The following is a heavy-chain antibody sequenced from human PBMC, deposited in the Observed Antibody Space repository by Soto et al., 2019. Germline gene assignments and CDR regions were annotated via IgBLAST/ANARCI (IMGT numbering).Heavy chain of an antibody. CDR2: INPNSGGT. Sequence: ASVKVSCKASGYTFTGYYMHWVRQAPGQGLEWMGWINPNSGGTNYAQKFQGRVTMTRDTSISTAYMELSRLRSDDTAVYYCARDRVDTAIDEAFDIWGQGTMVTVSS. CDR1: GYTFTGYY. D-gene: IGHD5-18*01. J-gene: IGHJ3*02. CDR3: ARDRVDTAIDEAFDI. V-gene: IGHV1-2*02.